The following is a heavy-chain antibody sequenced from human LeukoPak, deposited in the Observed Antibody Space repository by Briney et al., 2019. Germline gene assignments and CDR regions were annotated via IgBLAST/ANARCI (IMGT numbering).Heavy chain of an antibody. D-gene: IGHD1-26*01. Sequence: PGGSLRLSCAASGFTFSSYGMHWVRQAPDKGLEWVAVISYDGSNKYYADPVKGRFTISRDNSKNTLYLQMNSLRAEDTAVYYCAKSGREGATNYWGQGTLVTVSS. J-gene: IGHJ4*02. CDR1: GFTFSSYG. CDR3: AKSGREGATNY. V-gene: IGHV3-30*18. CDR2: ISYDGSNK.